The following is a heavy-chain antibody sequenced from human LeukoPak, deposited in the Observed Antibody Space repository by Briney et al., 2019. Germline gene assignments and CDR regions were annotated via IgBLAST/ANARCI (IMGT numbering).Heavy chain of an antibody. Sequence: SETLSLTCTVSGGSISSYCWSWIRQPPGKGLEWIGYISYSGSTNYNPSLKSRVTISVDTSKNQFSLKLTSVTAADTAVYYCARHSICFDPWGQGTLVTVSS. CDR3: ARHSICFDP. J-gene: IGHJ5*02. CDR1: GGSISSYC. CDR2: ISYSGST. V-gene: IGHV4-59*08.